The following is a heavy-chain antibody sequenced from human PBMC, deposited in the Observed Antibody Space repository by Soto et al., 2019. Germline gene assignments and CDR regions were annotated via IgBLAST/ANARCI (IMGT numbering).Heavy chain of an antibody. Sequence: QVHLVQSGAEEKKPGASVKVSCKTSGYIFNNYAVHWLRQAPGQRLEWMGWINGGNDYLRYSQNFQDRIILTRDTAATTMYMELNSLRSEDTAVYYCARTLDGTFLLDHWGQGTLVTVSS. CDR1: GYIFNNYA. CDR3: ARTLDGTFLLDH. CDR2: INGGNDYL. V-gene: IGHV1-3*05. J-gene: IGHJ4*02. D-gene: IGHD1-1*01.